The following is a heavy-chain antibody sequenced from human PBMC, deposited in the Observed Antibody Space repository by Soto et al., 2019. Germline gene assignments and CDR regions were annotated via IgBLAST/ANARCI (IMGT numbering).Heavy chain of an antibody. D-gene: IGHD2-2*03. V-gene: IGHV3-33*01. CDR3: ARWIRSLNYDY. J-gene: IGHJ4*02. CDR1: GFTFSTYG. Sequence: QVQLVESGGGVVQPGTSLRLSCAASGFTFSTYGMHWVRQAPGKGLEWVASIHHDGRNTYYADTAKGRFTVSKDNSKNTLFLHMDSLRVGDTAVYFCARWIRSLNYDYWGQGTLLIVSS. CDR2: IHHDGRNT.